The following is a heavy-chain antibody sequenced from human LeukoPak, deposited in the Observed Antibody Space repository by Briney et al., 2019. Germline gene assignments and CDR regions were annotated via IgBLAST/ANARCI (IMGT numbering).Heavy chain of an antibody. D-gene: IGHD2-2*02. CDR1: GGSISSSSYY. CDR2: IYYSGST. CDR3: ARWVVPAAIDY. V-gene: IGHV4-39*01. J-gene: IGHJ4*02. Sequence: SETLSLTCTVSGGSISSSSYYWGWIRQPPGKGLEWIGSIYYSGSTYYNPSLKSRVTISVDTSKNQFSLKLSSVTAADTAVYYCARWVVPAAIDYWGQGTLVTVSS.